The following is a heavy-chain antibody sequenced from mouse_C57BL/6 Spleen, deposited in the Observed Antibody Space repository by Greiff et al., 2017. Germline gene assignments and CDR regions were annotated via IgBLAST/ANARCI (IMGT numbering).Heavy chain of an antibody. J-gene: IGHJ1*03. CDR1: GYSFTGYY. Sequence: VQLKQSGPELVKPGASVKISCKASGYSFTGYYMHWVKQSSEKSLEWIGEINPSTGGTSYNQKFKGKATLTVDKSSSTAYMQLKSLTSEDSAVYYCARRELRWYFDVWGTGTTVTVSS. V-gene: IGHV1-43*01. CDR2: INPSTGGT. CDR3: ARRELRWYFDV. D-gene: IGHD1-1*01.